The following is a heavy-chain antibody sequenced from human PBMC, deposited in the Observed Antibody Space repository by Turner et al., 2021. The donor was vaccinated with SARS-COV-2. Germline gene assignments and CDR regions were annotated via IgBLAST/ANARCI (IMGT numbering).Heavy chain of an antibody. D-gene: IGHD2-15*01. V-gene: IGHV3-74*01. Sequence: EEYQVQSGGGLVQPGGSMRLSFAASGFTFSSYWMLWVRQVPGKGLVWVSHLDSDGTNAAYADSVKGRFTISRDNTKNTLYLQMNSLRAEDTAVYFCAALAAPRDYWGQGTQVTVSS. CDR3: AALAAPRDY. J-gene: IGHJ4*02. CDR1: GFTFSSYW. CDR2: LDSDGTNA.